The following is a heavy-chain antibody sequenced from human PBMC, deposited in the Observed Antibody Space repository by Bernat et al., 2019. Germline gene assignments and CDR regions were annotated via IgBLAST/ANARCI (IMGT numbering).Heavy chain of an antibody. V-gene: IGHV3-33*08. CDR3: ARDPSPYYYDSSGYYGVFDY. CDR2: IWYDGSNK. CDR1: GFTFSSYG. J-gene: IGHJ4*02. D-gene: IGHD3-22*01. Sequence: VQLVESGGGLVKPGGSLRLSCEASGFTFSSYGMHWVRQAPGKGLEWVAVIWYDGSNKYYADSVKGRFTISRDNSKNTLYLQMNSLRAEDTAVYYCARDPSPYYYDSSGYYGVFDYWGQGTLVTVSS.